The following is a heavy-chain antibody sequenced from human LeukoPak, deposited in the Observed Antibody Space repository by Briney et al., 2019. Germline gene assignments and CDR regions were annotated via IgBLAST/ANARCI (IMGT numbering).Heavy chain of an antibody. V-gene: IGHV3-64*01. CDR3: ARTEQWLATGGWYWFDP. CDR2: IGSDGGST. CDR1: GFTFSTYA. D-gene: IGHD6-19*01. J-gene: IGHJ5*02. Sequence: GGSLRLSCEASGFTFSTYAMHWVRQAPGKGLQSVSSIGSDGGSTYYASSVKDRFTISRDNSKNTLYLQMGSVREEDMAVSYCARTEQWLATGGWYWFDPWGQGTLVTVSS.